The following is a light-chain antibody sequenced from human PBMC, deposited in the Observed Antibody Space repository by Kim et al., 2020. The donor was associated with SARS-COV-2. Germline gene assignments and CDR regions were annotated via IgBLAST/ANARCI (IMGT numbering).Light chain of an antibody. Sequence: QSALTQPASVSGSPGQSITISCTGTSSDVGGYKYVSWYQQHPGKAPKVMIYDVSNRPSGVSNRFSASKSGNTASLTISGLQAEDEADYYCSSYTSSSTYYVFGTGTKVTVL. CDR3: SSYTSSSTYYV. CDR2: DVS. J-gene: IGLJ1*01. CDR1: SSDVGGYKY. V-gene: IGLV2-14*03.